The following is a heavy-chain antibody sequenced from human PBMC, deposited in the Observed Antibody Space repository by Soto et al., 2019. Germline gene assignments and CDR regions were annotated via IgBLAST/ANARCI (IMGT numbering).Heavy chain of an antibody. Sequence: EVQLVESGGGLVQPGGSLRLSCAASGFTFSDFPMNWVRQAPGKGLEWVSFISRRTNTIYYADSVQGRFTISRDDAKNSLYLQMDSLSAEDTAVYYCARDRRIAPAADFYFDSWGQGTLVTVSS. CDR2: ISRRTNTI. D-gene: IGHD6-13*01. J-gene: IGHJ4*02. V-gene: IGHV3-48*01. CDR3: ARDRRIAPAADFYFDS. CDR1: GFTFSDFP.